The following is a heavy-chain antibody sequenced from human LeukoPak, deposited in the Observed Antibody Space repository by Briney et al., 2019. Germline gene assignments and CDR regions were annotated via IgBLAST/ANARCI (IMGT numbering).Heavy chain of an antibody. CDR3: ARGPHIRTYDRDNWFDP. CDR1: GYTFTGYY. J-gene: IGHJ5*02. D-gene: IGHD3-3*01. Sequence: ASVKVSCKASGYTFTGYYMHWVRQTPGQGLEWMGWINPNSGGTNYAQKFQGRVTMTRDTSISTAYMELSSLRSEDTAVYYCARGPHIRTYDRDNWFDPWGQGTLVTVSS. V-gene: IGHV1-2*02. CDR2: INPNSGGT.